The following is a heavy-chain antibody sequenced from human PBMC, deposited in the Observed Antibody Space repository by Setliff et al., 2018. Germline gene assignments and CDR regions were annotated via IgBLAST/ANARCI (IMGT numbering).Heavy chain of an antibody. J-gene: IGHJ2*01. D-gene: IGHD2-8*01. CDR3: VKDRGSNVNWYFDL. Sequence: GGSLRLSCAASGFTFSTYRMHWVRQAPGKGLEWVAVIWDDGGNKYHADSVKGRFTISRDNAKNSLYLQMNSLRAEDTALYYCVKDRGSNVNWYFDLWGRGTLVTVSS. CDR1: GFTFSTYR. V-gene: IGHV3-33*03. CDR2: IWDDGGNK.